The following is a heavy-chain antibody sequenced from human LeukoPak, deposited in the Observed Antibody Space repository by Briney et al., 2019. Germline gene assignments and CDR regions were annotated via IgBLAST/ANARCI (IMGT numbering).Heavy chain of an antibody. Sequence: ASVKVSCKASGYTFTGYYMHWVRQAPGQGLEWMGWINPNSGGTNYAQKFQGRVTMTRDTSISTAYMELSRLRSDDTAVYYCVRVGVGATTPSDVWGQGTLVTVSS. V-gene: IGHV1-2*02. CDR2: INPNSGGT. J-gene: IGHJ4*02. CDR3: VRVGVGATTPSDV. CDR1: GYTFTGYY. D-gene: IGHD1-26*01.